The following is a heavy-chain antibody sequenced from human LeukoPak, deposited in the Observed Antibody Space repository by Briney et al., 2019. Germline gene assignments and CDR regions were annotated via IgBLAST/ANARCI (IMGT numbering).Heavy chain of an antibody. V-gene: IGHV4-39*07. CDR2: IYYSGNT. J-gene: IGHJ3*02. D-gene: IGHD1-26*01. CDR1: GGSISSSSYY. Sequence: SETLSLTCTVSGGSISSSSYYWGWIRQPPGKGLEWIGSIYYSGNTYYNPSLKSRVTISVDTSKNQFSLKLSSVTAADTAVYYCARVDTRGAFDIWGQGTMVTVSS. CDR3: ARVDTRGAFDI.